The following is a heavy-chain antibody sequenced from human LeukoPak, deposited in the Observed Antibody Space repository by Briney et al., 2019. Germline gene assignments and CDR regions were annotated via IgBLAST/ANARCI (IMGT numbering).Heavy chain of an antibody. V-gene: IGHV1-18*01. Sequence: GASVKVSCKASGYTFTSYGISWVRQAPGQGLEWMGWISAYNGNTNYAQKLQGRVTMTTDTSTSTAYMELRSLRSDDTAVYYCAREMYYYDSSGRMPYYYYYYMDVWGKGTTVTVSS. J-gene: IGHJ6*03. CDR2: ISAYNGNT. CDR3: AREMYYYDSSGRMPYYYYYYMDV. CDR1: GYTFTSYG. D-gene: IGHD3-22*01.